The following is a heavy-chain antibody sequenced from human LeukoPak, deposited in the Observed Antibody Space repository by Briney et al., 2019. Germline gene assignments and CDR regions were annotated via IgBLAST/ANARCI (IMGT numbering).Heavy chain of an antibody. D-gene: IGHD2-21*01. J-gene: IGHJ6*03. CDR3: ARKFAVVNAPPYYMDV. V-gene: IGHV4-34*01. CDR2: INHSGST. Sequence: PSETLSLTCAVYGGSFSGYYWSWIRQPPGKGLEWIGEINHSGSTNYNPSLKSRVTISVDTSKNQFSLKLSSVTAADTAVYYCARKFAVVNAPPYYMDVWGKGTTVTVSS. CDR1: GGSFSGYY.